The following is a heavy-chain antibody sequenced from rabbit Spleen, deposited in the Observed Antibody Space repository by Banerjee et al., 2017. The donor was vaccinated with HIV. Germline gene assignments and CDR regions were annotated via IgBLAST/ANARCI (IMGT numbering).Heavy chain of an antibody. Sequence: QSLEESGGDLVKPGASLTISCKASGLDFSVGDVMCWVRQAPGKGLEWIGCINIVTGRAVYANWASGRFTFSKTSSTTVTLQMTSLTAADTATYFCARDLAGVIGWNFGLGGPGTLVTVS. CDR2: INIVTGRA. CDR1: GLDFSVGDV. V-gene: IGHV1S40*01. D-gene: IGHD4-1*01. J-gene: IGHJ4*01. CDR3: ARDLAGVIGWNFGL.